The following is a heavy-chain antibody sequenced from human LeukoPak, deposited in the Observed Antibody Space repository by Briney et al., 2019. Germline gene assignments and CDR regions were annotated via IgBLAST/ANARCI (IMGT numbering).Heavy chain of an antibody. CDR3: ARVIDSSGWYPVEY. V-gene: IGHV1-69*13. CDR1: GYTFTSYY. J-gene: IGHJ4*02. D-gene: IGHD6-19*01. CDR2: IIPIFGTA. Sequence: SVKVSCKASGYTFTSYYMHWVRQAPGQGLEWMGGIIPIFGTANYAQKFQGRVTITADESTSTAYMELSSLRSEDTAVYYCARVIDSSGWYPVEYWGQGTLVTVSS.